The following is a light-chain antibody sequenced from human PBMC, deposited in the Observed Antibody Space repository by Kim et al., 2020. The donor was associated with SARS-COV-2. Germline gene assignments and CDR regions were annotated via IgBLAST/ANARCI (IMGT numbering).Light chain of an antibody. CDR3: QQYVYVPYT. V-gene: IGKV1-33*01. CDR1: QDIIKY. Sequence: DVQMTQSPSSLSASVGDRITLTCQASQDIIKYLNWYHQKQGQAPKLLIYDAYILETGVPSRFSGSRSGADFTLTISSLQPEDIGTYYCQQYVYVPYTFGQGTKLEI. CDR2: DAY. J-gene: IGKJ2*01.